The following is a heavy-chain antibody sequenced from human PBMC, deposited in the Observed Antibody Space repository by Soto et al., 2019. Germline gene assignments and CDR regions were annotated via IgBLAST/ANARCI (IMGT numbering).Heavy chain of an antibody. D-gene: IGHD1-1*01. Sequence: QVQLQQWGAGLLKPSETLSLTCAVYVDTFRGYYWSWIRQPPGKGLEWIGQINHSGSTNYEPSLTSRVTLPVDTSKNQFSLKLTSVTAADTAIYYCAITKWKGAWFDPWGQGTLVTVSS. CDR1: VDTFRGYY. V-gene: IGHV4-34*08. CDR2: INHSGST. CDR3: AITKWKGAWFDP. J-gene: IGHJ5*02.